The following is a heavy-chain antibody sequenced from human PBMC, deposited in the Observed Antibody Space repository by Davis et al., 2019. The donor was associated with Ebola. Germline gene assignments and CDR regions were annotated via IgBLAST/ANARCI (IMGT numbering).Heavy chain of an antibody. CDR1: GFTFSSYG. Sequence: GESLKISCAASGFTFSSYGMHWVRQAPGKGLEWVAVISYDGSNKYYADSVKGRFTISRDNSKNTLYLQMNSLRAEDTAVYYCAAADIVVVVDGTSYPHAFDTWGQGTVVTVSS. V-gene: IGHV3-30*03. J-gene: IGHJ3*02. CDR3: AAADIVVVVDGTSYPHAFDT. CDR2: ISYDGSNK. D-gene: IGHD2-15*01.